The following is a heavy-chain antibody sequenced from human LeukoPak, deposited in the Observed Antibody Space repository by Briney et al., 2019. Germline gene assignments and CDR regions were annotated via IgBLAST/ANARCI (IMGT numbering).Heavy chain of an antibody. CDR3: TRRPIGGGWYFDL. Sequence: SETLSLTCTVSGGSITSSTYYWGWIRQPPGKGLECIGSIYYTGNTYYNPSLKSRVSISADTSKNQFSLKLNSVTAADTAVYYCTRRPIGGGWYFDLWGRGTLVTVSS. CDR2: IYYTGNT. CDR1: GGSITSSTYY. V-gene: IGHV4-39*01. J-gene: IGHJ2*01.